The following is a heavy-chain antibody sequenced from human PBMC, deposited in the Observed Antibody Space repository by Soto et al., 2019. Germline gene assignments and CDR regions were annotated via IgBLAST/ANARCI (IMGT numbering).Heavy chain of an antibody. Sequence: ASVKVSCKASGFSFSDYFMHWVRQAPGQGLEWMGIINPSGDSRNYAQKFQGRVTITRDTSTSTVYMDLSSLRYEDTAVYYCARDNSQNYGPPAASSWFHPWGQGTPVTVSS. CDR2: INPSGDSR. CDR1: GFSFSDYF. V-gene: IGHV1-46*01. J-gene: IGHJ5*02. D-gene: IGHD2-15*01. CDR3: ARDNSQNYGPPAASSWFHP.